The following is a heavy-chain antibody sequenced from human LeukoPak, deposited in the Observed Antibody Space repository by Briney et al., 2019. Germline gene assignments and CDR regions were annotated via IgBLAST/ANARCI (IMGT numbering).Heavy chain of an antibody. CDR1: GYTFTGYY. D-gene: IGHD5-18*01. CDR2: IIPIFGTA. CDR3: ALGYSYGNFDY. J-gene: IGHJ4*02. Sequence: SVKVSCKASGYTFTGYYMHWVRQAPGQGLEWMGGIIPIFGTANYAQKFQGRVTITADESTSTAYMELSSLRSEDTAVYYCALGYSYGNFDYWGQGTLVTVSS. V-gene: IGHV1-69*13.